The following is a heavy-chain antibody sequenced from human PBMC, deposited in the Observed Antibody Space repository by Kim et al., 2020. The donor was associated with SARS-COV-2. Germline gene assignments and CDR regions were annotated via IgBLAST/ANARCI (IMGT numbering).Heavy chain of an antibody. CDR3: ARGGISGTLGALDI. Sequence: GGSLRLSCAASGFTFSTYSMNWVRQAPGKGLEWVSSISSSSTYIYYADSVKGRFTISRDNAKNSLYLQMNSLSAEDTAVYYCARGGISGTLGALDIWGQGTMVTVSS. D-gene: IGHD1-20*01. V-gene: IGHV3-21*01. CDR1: GFTFSTYS. J-gene: IGHJ3*02. CDR2: ISSSSTYI.